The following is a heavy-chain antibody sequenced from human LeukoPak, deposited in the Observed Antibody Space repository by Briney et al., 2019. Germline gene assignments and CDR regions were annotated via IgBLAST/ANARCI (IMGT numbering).Heavy chain of an antibody. V-gene: IGHV3-20*04. CDR1: GFTFDDYG. CDR2: INWNGGST. CDR3: ARDSEIAAADMGYFDY. D-gene: IGHD6-13*01. J-gene: IGHJ4*02. Sequence: RPGGSLRLSCAASGFTFDDYGMSWVRQAPGKGLEWVSGINWNGGSTGYADSVKGRFTISRDNAKNSLYLQMNSLRAEDTALYYCARDSEIAAADMGYFDYWGQGTLVTVSS.